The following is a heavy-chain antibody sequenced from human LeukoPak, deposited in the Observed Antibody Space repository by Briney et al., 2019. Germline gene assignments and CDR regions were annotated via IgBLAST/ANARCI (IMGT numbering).Heavy chain of an antibody. CDR3: ARADRLDGGPYLIGP. V-gene: IGHV1-2*02. J-gene: IGHJ5*02. D-gene: IGHD2-21*01. CDR2: INPNSGGS. Sequence: ASVKVSCKTSGYSFTDYYMHWVRQAPGQGLEWMGWINPNSGGSSSAQKFQGRVTMTRDTSITTVYMEVSWLTSDDTAIYYCARADRLDGGPYLIGPWGQGTLVTVSS. CDR1: GYSFTDYY.